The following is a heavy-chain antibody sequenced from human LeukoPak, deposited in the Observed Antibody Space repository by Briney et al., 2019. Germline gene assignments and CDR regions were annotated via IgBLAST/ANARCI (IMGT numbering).Heavy chain of an antibody. J-gene: IGHJ6*02. V-gene: IGHV4-4*07. CDR1: GGSISSYY. CDR2: IYTSGSA. CDR3: ARDGVRDWNDSYYYGMDV. Sequence: PSETLSLTCTVSGGSISSYYWSWIRQPAGKGLEWIGRIYTSGSANYNPSLKSRVTMSVDTSKNQFSLRLSSVTAADTAVYYCARDGVRDWNDSYYYGMDVWGQGTTVTVSS. D-gene: IGHD1-1*01.